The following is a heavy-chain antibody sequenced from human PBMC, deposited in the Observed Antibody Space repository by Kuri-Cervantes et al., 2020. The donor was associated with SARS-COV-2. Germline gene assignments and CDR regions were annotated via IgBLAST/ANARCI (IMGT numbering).Heavy chain of an antibody. CDR2: IIPIFGTA. CDR3: ARDPGDGYNSPFDY. Sequence: SVKVSCKASGYTFTSYTISWVRQAPGQGLEWMGGIIPIFGTANYAQKFQGRVTITADKSTSTAYMELSSLRSEDTAVYYCARDPGDGYNSPFDYWGQGTLVTVSS. D-gene: IGHD5-24*01. J-gene: IGHJ4*02. V-gene: IGHV1-69*06. CDR1: GYTFTSYT.